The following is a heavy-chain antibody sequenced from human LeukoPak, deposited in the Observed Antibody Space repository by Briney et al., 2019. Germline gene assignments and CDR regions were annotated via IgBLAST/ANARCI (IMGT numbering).Heavy chain of an antibody. J-gene: IGHJ4*02. CDR3: ARIGYRSSSFDY. V-gene: IGHV3-21*03. CDR2: ISSSSSYI. Sequence: GGSLRLSCAASGFTFSSYSMNWVRQAPGKGLEWVSSISSSSSYIYYADSVKGRFTISRDNAKNSVYLQVNSLRAEDTAVYYCARIGYRSSSFDYWGQGTLVTVSS. D-gene: IGHD6-13*01. CDR1: GFTFSSYS.